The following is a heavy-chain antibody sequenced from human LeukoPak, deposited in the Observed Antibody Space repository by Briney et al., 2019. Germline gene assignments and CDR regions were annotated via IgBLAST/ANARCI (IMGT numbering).Heavy chain of an antibody. CDR3: ANALSVPNWNRTPFDF. Sequence: GGSLRLSCSASGFTFRNSAMTWVRQAPGKGLEWVSSISACGSNTYHADSVKGRFTISRDNSKSTLYLQMNSLRVEDTAIYYCANALSVPNWNRTPFDFWGQGTLVTVSS. CDR2: ISACGSNT. CDR1: GFTFRNSA. D-gene: IGHD1-1*01. V-gene: IGHV3-23*01. J-gene: IGHJ4*02.